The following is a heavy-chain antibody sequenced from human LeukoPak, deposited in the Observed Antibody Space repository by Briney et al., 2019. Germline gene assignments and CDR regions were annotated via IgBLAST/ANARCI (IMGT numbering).Heavy chain of an antibody. CDR2: ISYDGSNK. CDR1: GFTFSSYA. V-gene: IGHV3-30*04. D-gene: IGHD3-22*01. CDR3: ARDQHYYDSSGYFDY. J-gene: IGHJ4*02. Sequence: PGGSLRLSCAASGFTFSSYAMHWVRQAPGKGLEWVAVISYDGSNKYYADSVKGRFTISRDNPKNTLYLQMNSLRAEDTAVYYCARDQHYYDSSGYFDYWGQGTLVTVSS.